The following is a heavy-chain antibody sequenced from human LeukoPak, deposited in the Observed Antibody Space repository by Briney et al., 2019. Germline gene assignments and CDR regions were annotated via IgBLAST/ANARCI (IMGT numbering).Heavy chain of an antibody. J-gene: IGHJ6*02. Sequence: PSETLSLTCSVSGGSITSSSHYWGWIRQSPEKGLEWIGSIYYSGSTNYNPSLKSRVTISVDTSKNQFSLKLSSVTAADTAVYYCARGLTETTGTTSGYYYGMDVWGQGTTVTVSS. CDR2: IYYSGST. V-gene: IGHV4-39*07. CDR3: ARGLTETTGTTSGYYYGMDV. D-gene: IGHD1-1*01. CDR1: GGSITSSSHY.